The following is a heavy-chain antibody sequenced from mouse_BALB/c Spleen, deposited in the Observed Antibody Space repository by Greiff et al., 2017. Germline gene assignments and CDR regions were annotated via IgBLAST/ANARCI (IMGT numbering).Heavy chain of an antibody. V-gene: IGHV3-2*02. CDR2: ISYSGST. J-gene: IGHJ4*01. CDR3: ARRLRLPLYYAMDY. CDR1: GYSITSDYA. D-gene: IGHD1-2*01. Sequence: EVKLQESGPGLVKPSQSLSLTCTVTGYSITSDYAWNWIRQFPGNKLEWMGYISYSGSTSYNPSLKSRISITRDTSKNQFFLQLNSVTTEDTATYYCARRLRLPLYYAMDYWGQGTSVTVSS.